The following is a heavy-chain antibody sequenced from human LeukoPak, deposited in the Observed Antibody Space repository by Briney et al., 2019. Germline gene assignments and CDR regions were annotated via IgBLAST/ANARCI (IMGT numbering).Heavy chain of an antibody. D-gene: IGHD6-13*01. Sequence: PGGSLRLSCAASGFIFSSYTMNWVRQAPGKGLEWVAVISYNGSNKYYADSVKGRFTISRDNSKKTLYLQMTSLRAEDTAIYYCAKSTGYSSSWYYFDYWGQGTMVTVSS. CDR1: GFIFSSYT. CDR2: ISYNGSNK. CDR3: AKSTGYSSSWYYFDY. V-gene: IGHV3-30*18. J-gene: IGHJ4*02.